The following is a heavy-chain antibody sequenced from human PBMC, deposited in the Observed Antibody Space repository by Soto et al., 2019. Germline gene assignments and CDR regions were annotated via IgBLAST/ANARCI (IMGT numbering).Heavy chain of an antibody. CDR3: TRDGTYCGYDCFYC. J-gene: IGHJ4*02. V-gene: IGHV4-34*01. CDR1: GGSFSGYS. D-gene: IGHD2-21*01. Sequence: QVHLQPWGAGLLTPSETLSLTCAVSGGSFSGYSWSWIRQPPGKGLEWIGQITLRGDTNYSPSLKRRLSLSGDPSKNHFSLSLPSVTAADSAVYYCTRDGTYCGYDCFYCWGPGTRGTVPT. CDR2: ITLRGDT.